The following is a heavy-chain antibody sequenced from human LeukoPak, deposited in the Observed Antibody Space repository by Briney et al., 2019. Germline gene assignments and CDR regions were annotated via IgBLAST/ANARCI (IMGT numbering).Heavy chain of an antibody. CDR1: GGTFSSYA. Sequence: SVKVSCKASGGTFSSYAISWVRQAPGQGLEWMGGIIPTFGTANYAQKFQGRVTITADESTSTAYMELSSLRSEDTAVYYCARDPRYYDFWSGYLVLNWFDPWGQGTLVTVSS. J-gene: IGHJ5*02. V-gene: IGHV1-69*13. CDR2: IIPTFGTA. D-gene: IGHD3-3*01. CDR3: ARDPRYYDFWSGYLVLNWFDP.